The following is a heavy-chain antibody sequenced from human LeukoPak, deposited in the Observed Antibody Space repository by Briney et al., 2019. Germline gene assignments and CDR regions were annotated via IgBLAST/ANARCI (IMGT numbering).Heavy chain of an antibody. J-gene: IGHJ4*02. V-gene: IGHV1-2*02. CDR3: ARAEAIDY. CDR1: GYTFTGYY. Sequence: ASVKVSCKASGYTFTGYYMHWVRQAPGQGLEWMDWINPNSGGTKYAQKFQGRVTMTRDTSISTAYMELSSLRSDDTAVYYCARAEAIDYWGQGTLVTVSS. CDR2: INPNSGGT. D-gene: IGHD5-12*01.